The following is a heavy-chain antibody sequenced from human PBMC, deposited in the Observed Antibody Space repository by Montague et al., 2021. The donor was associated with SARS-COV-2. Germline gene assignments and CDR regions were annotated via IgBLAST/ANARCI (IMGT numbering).Heavy chain of an antibody. CDR3: ARGRVTRAGFDY. V-gene: IGHV4-38-2*02. CDR2: NYLRGNA. D-gene: IGHD2-21*02. J-gene: IGHJ4*02. CDR1: GYFIGTGYY. Sequence: SETLSLTCSVSGYFIGTGYYWGWIRQSPGKGLEWIGSNYLRGNAHYNPSLNSRVTISLDTSNNQFSLRLTSVTTSDTAVYYCARGRVTRAGFDYWGQGIRVIVSS.